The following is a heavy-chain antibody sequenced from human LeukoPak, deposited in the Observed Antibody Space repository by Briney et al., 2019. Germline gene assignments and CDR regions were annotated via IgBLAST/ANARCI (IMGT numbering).Heavy chain of an antibody. CDR1: GGSISSYY. J-gene: IGHJ4*02. Sequence: SETLSRTCTVSGGSISSYYWSWIRQPAGKGLEWIGRIYTSGSTNYNPSLKSRVTMSVDTSKNQFSLKLSSVTAADTAVYYCARLGYCTNGVCYNDYWGQGTLVTVSS. CDR2: IYTSGST. CDR3: ARLGYCTNGVCYNDY. D-gene: IGHD2-8*01. V-gene: IGHV4-4*07.